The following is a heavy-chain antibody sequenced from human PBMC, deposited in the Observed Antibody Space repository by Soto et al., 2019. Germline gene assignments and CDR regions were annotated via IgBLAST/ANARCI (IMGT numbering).Heavy chain of an antibody. CDR3: ARGSSIAGLYYGMDV. Sequence: SETLSLTCTVSVDSFSRYYWSWIRQHPGKGLEWIGYNYYSGITYYNPSLKSRVTISLDTSKNQFSLKLSSVTAADTAVYYCARGSSIAGLYYGMDVWGQGTTVTVSS. CDR2: NYYSGIT. J-gene: IGHJ6*02. CDR1: VDSFSRYY. V-gene: IGHV4-31*03. D-gene: IGHD6-6*01.